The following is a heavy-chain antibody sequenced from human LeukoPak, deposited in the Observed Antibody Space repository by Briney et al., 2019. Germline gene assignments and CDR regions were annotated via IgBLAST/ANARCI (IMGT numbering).Heavy chain of an antibody. V-gene: IGHV3-23*01. CDR1: GFTFSSYA. CDR2: ISGSGGST. J-gene: IGHJ4*02. D-gene: IGHD6-19*01. Sequence: GGSLRLSCAASGFTFSSYAMSWVRQAPGEGLEWVSAISGSGGSTYYADSVKGRFTISRDNSKNTLYLQMNSLRAEDTAVYYCAKAVAVTDLFDYWGQGTLVTVSS. CDR3: AKAVAVTDLFDY.